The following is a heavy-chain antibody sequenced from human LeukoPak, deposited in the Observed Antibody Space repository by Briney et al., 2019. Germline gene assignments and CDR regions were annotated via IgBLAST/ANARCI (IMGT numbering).Heavy chain of an antibody. CDR2: IYYSGST. CDR1: GGSISSGGYY. J-gene: IGHJ4*02. CDR3: ARDFGDGATAFDY. D-gene: IGHD3-3*01. Sequence: SQTLSLTCTVSGGSISSGGYYWSWIRQHPGKGLEWIGYIYYSGSTYYNPSLKSRVTTSVDTSKNQFSLKLSSVAAADTAVYYCARDFGDGATAFDYWGQGTLVTVSS. V-gene: IGHV4-31*03.